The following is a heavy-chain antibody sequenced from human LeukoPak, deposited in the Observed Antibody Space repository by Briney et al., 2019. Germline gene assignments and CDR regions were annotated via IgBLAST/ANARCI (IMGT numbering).Heavy chain of an antibody. Sequence: ASVKVSCKASGYTFTSYGISWVRQAPGQGLEWMGWISAYNGNTNYAQKLQGRVTMTTDTSTSTAYMELRSLRSDDTAVYYCARDPFWSGRGTHDAFDIWGQGTMVTVSS. V-gene: IGHV1-18*01. CDR2: ISAYNGNT. CDR3: ARDPFWSGRGTHDAFDI. D-gene: IGHD3/OR15-3a*01. CDR1: GYTFTSYG. J-gene: IGHJ3*02.